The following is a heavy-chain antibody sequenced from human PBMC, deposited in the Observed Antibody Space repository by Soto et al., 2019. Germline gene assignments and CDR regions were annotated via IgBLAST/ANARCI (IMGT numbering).Heavy chain of an antibody. CDR1: GGSISSSSYY. J-gene: IGHJ5*02. Sequence: PSETLSLTCTVSGGSISSSSYYWGWIRQPPGKGLEWIGSIYYSGSTYYNPSLKSRVTISVDTSKNQFSLRLSSVTAADTAVYYCARCLNTTIGGLPDPWGQGTLVTVSS. CDR3: ARCLNTTIGGLPDP. D-gene: IGHD3-10*02. CDR2: IYYSGST. V-gene: IGHV4-39*01.